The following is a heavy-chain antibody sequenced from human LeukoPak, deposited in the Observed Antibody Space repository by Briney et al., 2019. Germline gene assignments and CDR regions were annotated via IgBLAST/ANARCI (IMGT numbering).Heavy chain of an antibody. CDR2: ISSSSSYI. D-gene: IGHD3-10*01. J-gene: IGHJ4*02. Sequence: GGSLRLSCAASGFTFSSYSMNWVRQAPGKGLEWVSSISSSSSYIYYADSVKGRFTISRDNAKNSLYLQMNGLRAEDTAVYYCARGGVVRGVIAHFDYWGQGTLVTVSS. CDR1: GFTFSSYS. CDR3: ARGGVVRGVIAHFDY. V-gene: IGHV3-21*01.